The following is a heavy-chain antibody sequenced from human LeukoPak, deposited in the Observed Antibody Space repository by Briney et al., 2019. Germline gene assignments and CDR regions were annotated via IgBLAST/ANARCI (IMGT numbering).Heavy chain of an antibody. V-gene: IGHV3-23*01. D-gene: IGHD4-17*01. CDR3: AKESTLTTAYFDY. CDR1: GDSIGSSPYF. Sequence: ETLSLTCTVSGDSIGSSPYFWGWIRQPPGKGLEWVSAITDSGTTYYADSVKGRFTISRDNSRSTLYLQVNSLSAEDTALYYCAKESTLTTAYFDYWGQGTLVTVSS. CDR2: ITDSGTT. J-gene: IGHJ4*02.